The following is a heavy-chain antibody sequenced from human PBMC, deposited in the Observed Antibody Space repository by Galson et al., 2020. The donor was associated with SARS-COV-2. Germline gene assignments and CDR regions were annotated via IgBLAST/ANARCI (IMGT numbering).Heavy chain of an antibody. J-gene: IGHJ6*02. CDR2: ISIDGSNK. V-gene: IGHV3-30*18. D-gene: IGHD1-26*01. CDR3: AKEGGSYAYYYYGMDV. CDR1: GFTFSSYG. Sequence: GESLKISCAASGFTFSSYGMHWVRQAPGKGPEWVAVISIDGSNKLYADSVKGRFTISRDNSKNTLYLQMNSLRAEDTAVYYCAKEGGSYAYYYYGMDVWGQGTTVTVSS.